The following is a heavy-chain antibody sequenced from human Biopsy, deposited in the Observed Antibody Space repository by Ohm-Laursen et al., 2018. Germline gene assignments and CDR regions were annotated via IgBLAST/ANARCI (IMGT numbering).Heavy chain of an antibody. CDR1: GDSISSYY. V-gene: IGHV4-59*08. J-gene: IGHJ1*01. CDR2: ISHTGYT. D-gene: IGHD4-23*01. Sequence: SQTLSLTCPASGDSISSYYWSWIRQPPGKGLEWIGHISHTGYTSYKSSLKSRVTISLDTSRKHFSLRLTSLAAADTGVYYWARGSNEYGGLYFPHWGQGTLVTVSS. CDR3: ARGSNEYGGLYFPH.